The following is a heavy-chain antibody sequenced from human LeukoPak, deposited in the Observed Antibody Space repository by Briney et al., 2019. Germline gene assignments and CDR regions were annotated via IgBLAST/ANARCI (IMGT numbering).Heavy chain of an antibody. D-gene: IGHD6-13*01. Sequence: QTGGSLRLSCAASGFTFSSYWVTWVRQAPGKGLEWVANIKPDGSAKYYVESVEGRFTISRDNAKNSLYLQMNSLRAEDTALYYCAKDRVAAAGSPSHLDYWGQGTLVTVSS. CDR1: GFTFSSYW. CDR2: IKPDGSAK. J-gene: IGHJ4*02. CDR3: AKDRVAAAGSPSHLDY. V-gene: IGHV3-7*03.